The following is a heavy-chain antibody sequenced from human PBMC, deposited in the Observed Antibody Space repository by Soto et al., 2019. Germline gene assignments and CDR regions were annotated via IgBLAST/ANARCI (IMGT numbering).Heavy chain of an antibody. CDR3: ARDQDIVVVPAANWFDP. J-gene: IGHJ5*02. V-gene: IGHV1-18*01. CDR2: ISAYNGNT. D-gene: IGHD2-2*01. Sequence: QVQLVQSGAEVKKPGASVKVSCKASGYTFTSYGISWVRQAPGQGLEWMGWISAYNGNTNYAQKLQGRVTMTTDTSKNTAYMELRSLRSDDTGVYYCARDQDIVVVPAANWFDPWGQGTLVTVSS. CDR1: GYTFTSYG.